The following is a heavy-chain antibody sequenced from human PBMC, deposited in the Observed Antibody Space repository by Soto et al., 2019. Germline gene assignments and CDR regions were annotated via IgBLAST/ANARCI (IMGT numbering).Heavy chain of an antibody. D-gene: IGHD1-1*01. Sequence: ASVKVSCKASGYTFTSYGISWVRQAPGQGLEWMGWISAYNGNTNYAQKLQGGVTMTTDTPTSTAYMEVTGLRSGDTAVYCWAKAIRNDPLSDYWGQGTLVTVSS. V-gene: IGHV1-18*01. J-gene: IGHJ4*02. CDR3: AKAIRNDPLSDY. CDR1: GYTFTSYG. CDR2: ISAYNGNT.